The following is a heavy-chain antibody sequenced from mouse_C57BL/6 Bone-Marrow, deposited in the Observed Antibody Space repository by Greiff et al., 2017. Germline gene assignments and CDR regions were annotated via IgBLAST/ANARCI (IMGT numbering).Heavy chain of an antibody. V-gene: IGHV1-47*01. D-gene: IGHD5-1*01. CDR3: SRSSTFLYDFDY. CDR2: FHPYNDDT. J-gene: IGHJ2*01. CDR1: GYTFTTYP. Sequence: VQLKESGAELVKPGASVKMSCKASGYTFTTYPIEWMKQNHGKSLEWIGNFHPYNDDTKYNEKFKGKATLTVDKYSNTVYLELSRLTSDDSAVYYCSRSSTFLYDFDYWGQGTTLTVSS.